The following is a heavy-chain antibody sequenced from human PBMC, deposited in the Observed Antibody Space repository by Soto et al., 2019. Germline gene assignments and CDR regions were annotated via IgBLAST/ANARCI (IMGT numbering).Heavy chain of an antibody. CDR3: AHVDCSSTSCYSVGPANYFDY. Sequence: SGPTLVNPTQTLTLTCTFSGFSLSTSGVGVGWIRQPPGKALEWLALIYWDDDKRYSPSLKSRLTITKDTSKNQVVLTMTNMDPVDTATYYCAHVDCSSTSCYSVGPANYFDYWGQGTLVTVS. V-gene: IGHV2-5*02. CDR1: GFSLSTSGVG. J-gene: IGHJ4*02. CDR2: IYWDDDK. D-gene: IGHD2-2*01.